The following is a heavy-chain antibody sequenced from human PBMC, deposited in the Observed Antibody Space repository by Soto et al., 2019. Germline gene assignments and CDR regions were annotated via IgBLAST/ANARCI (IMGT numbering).Heavy chain of an antibody. V-gene: IGHV4-59*01. D-gene: IGHD3-3*01. J-gene: IGHJ4*02. CDR2: IYYSGST. CDR3: ARSSPRVVSPWDY. Sequence: SETLSLTCTVSRGSIISYYWGWIRQPPGKGLEWIGHIYYSGSTNYNPSLKSRVTISVDTSKNHFSLKWSSVTAADTAVYYCARSSPRVVSPWDYWGQGTLVTVSS. CDR1: RGSIISYY.